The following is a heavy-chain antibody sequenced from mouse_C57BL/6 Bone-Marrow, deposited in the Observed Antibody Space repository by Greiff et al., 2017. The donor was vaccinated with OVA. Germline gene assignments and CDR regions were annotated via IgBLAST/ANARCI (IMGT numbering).Heavy chain of an antibody. V-gene: IGHV1-62-2*01. D-gene: IGHD1-1*01. CDR1: GYTFTEYT. CDR3: ARHPYYGSSIYAMDY. Sequence: VHLVESGAELVKPGASVKLSCKASGYTFTEYTIHWVKQRSGQGLEWIGWFYPGSGSIKYNEKFKDKATLTADKSSSTVYMELSRLTSEDSAVYFCARHPYYGSSIYAMDYWGQGTSVTVSS. J-gene: IGHJ4*01. CDR2: FYPGSGSI.